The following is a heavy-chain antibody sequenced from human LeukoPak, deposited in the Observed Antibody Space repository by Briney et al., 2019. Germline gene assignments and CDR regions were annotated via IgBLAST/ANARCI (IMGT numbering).Heavy chain of an antibody. CDR1: GFTFSAHW. J-gene: IGHJ6*02. V-gene: IGHV3-74*01. Sequence: PGGSLRLSCAVSGFTFSAHWMHWVRQGPGKGLVWVSGDGSSPSYADSVKGRFTVSRDNAKNTLYLQMNSLRAEDTAVYYCARGRYYGMDIWGQGTTVTVSS. CDR3: ARGRYYGMDI. CDR2: DGSSP.